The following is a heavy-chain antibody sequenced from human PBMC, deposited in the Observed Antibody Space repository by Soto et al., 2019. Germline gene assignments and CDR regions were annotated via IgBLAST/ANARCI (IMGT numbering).Heavy chain of an antibody. CDR2: IPNTENKK. D-gene: IGHD6-13*01. Sequence: DLEESGGGVIQPGTSLRLSCVASGFTFSSYGMHWVRQAPGKGLEWVAVIPNTENKKYYADSVKGRFTISRDNSQNTLFLQMYSLMSEDTAMYYCARTAGGRVRGALDIWGQGTMVTVS. CDR3: ARTAGGRVRGALDI. CDR1: GFTFSSYG. V-gene: IGHV3-30-3*01. J-gene: IGHJ3*02.